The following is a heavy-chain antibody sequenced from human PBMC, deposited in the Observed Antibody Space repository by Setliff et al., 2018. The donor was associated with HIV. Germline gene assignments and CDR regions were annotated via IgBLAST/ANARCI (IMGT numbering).Heavy chain of an antibody. Sequence: ASVKVSCKASGHSFTTYFLHWLRQAPGQGLEWVGWINPYNGNTKYGQKFQGTVTMTRGTTTSTAYLELRRLRSDDTAVYFCARGGPARVALLYWFDPWGQGTLVTVSS. CDR2: INPYNGNT. D-gene: IGHD2-21*01. CDR1: GHSFTTYF. J-gene: IGHJ5*02. CDR3: ARGGPARVALLYWFDP. V-gene: IGHV1-18*01.